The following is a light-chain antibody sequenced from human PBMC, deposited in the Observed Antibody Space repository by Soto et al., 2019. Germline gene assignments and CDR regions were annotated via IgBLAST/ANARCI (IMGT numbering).Light chain of an antibody. Sequence: EIVLTQSPGTLSLSPGERATLSCRASLSVRSSYLAWYQQRPGQPPRLLMDGATRATGIPDRLSGSGSGTDFTLTISSLELEDFAVYFCKQYGSAPLTFGQGKLLDIK. CDR2: GA. CDR1: LSVRSSY. CDR3: KQYGSAPLT. V-gene: IGKV3-20*01. J-gene: IGKJ5*01.